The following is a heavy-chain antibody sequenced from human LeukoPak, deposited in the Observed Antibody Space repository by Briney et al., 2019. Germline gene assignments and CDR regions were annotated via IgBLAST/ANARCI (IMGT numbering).Heavy chain of an antibody. CDR2: IKQDGSEK. V-gene: IGHV3-7*01. D-gene: IGHD5/OR15-5a*01. J-gene: IGHJ4*02. Sequence: PGGSLTLSCAPSGFTFNIYWMSCVPHPPGKGLEWVANIKQDGSEKYYVDSVKGRFTISRDNAKNSLYLQMSGLRAEDTAVYYCARDLLDYWGQGTLVTVSS. CDR1: GFTFNIYW. CDR3: ARDLLDY.